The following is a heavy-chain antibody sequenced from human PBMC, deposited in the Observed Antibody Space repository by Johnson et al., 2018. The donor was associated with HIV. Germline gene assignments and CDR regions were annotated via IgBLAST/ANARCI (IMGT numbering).Heavy chain of an antibody. CDR3: AKARSLLDYGGFDAFDI. D-gene: IGHD4-23*01. Sequence: VQLVESGGGLVKPGGSLRLSCAASGFTFTNAWMHWVRQAPGKGLEWVGRLKSRTDGETADYAAPVKGRFTISRDNAKNTVYLQMISLRAEDTAMYYCAKARSLLDYGGFDAFDIWGQGTLVIVSS. CDR2: LKSRTDGETA. CDR1: GFTFTNAW. J-gene: IGHJ3*02. V-gene: IGHV3-15*01.